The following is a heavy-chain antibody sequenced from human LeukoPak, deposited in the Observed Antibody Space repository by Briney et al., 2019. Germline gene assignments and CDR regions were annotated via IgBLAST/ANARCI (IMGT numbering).Heavy chain of an antibody. D-gene: IGHD3-3*01. CDR1: GFTFDDYA. J-gene: IGHJ6*02. CDR3: AKDIVRAYYDFHGMDV. CDR2: ISWNSGSI. Sequence: GRSLRLSCAASGFTFDDYAMHWVRQAPGKGLEWVSGISWNSGSIGYADSVKGRFTISRDNAKNSLYLQMNSLRAEDTALYYCAKDIVRAYYDFHGMDVWGQGTTVTVSS. V-gene: IGHV3-9*01.